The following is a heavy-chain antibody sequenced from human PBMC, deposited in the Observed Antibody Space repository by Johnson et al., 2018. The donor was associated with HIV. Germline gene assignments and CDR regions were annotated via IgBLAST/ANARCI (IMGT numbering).Heavy chain of an antibody. J-gene: IGHJ3*02. D-gene: IGHD4-23*01. CDR1: GLTFKNVW. Sequence: VQLVESGGGLVKSGGSLRLSCAASGLTFKNVWMSWVRQAPGKGLEWVGRIKTKPDGGTTDYAAPVKGRFTISREDSKDTLYLQMSSLKTGDTAVYYCTTDYPAVFGGFDIWGQGTMVTVSS. CDR2: IKTKPDGGTT. CDR3: TTDYPAVFGGFDI. V-gene: IGHV3-15*01.